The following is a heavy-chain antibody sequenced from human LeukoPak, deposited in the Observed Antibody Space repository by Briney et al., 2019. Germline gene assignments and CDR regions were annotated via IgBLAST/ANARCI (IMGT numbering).Heavy chain of an antibody. V-gene: IGHV3-23*01. CDR3: VKRYCSGDTCYSAFDY. J-gene: IGHJ4*01. CDR1: GFSFSNNA. CDR2: IGNSGGGT. Sequence: QPGGSLRLSCAASGFSFSNNAMSWVRQAPGSGLEWVSAIGNSGGGTYYADSLQGRFTISRDNSKNTLYLQMNSLRAEDTAVYYCVKRYCSGDTCYSAFDYWGHGTLVTVSS. D-gene: IGHD2-15*01.